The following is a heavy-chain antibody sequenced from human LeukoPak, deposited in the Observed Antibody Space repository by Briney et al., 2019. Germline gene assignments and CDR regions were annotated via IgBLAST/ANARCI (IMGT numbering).Heavy chain of an antibody. CDR3: ARGLTQIPRLATGLGH. Sequence: GGSLRLSCAASGFTFSSYAMHWVRLAPGKGLEWVVVIWYDGGNKYYADSVKGRFTISRDNSKNTLYLEMNSLRAEDTAVYYCARGLTQIPRLATGLGHWGQGPLVTVSS. CDR1: GFTFSSYA. CDR2: IWYDGGNK. J-gene: IGHJ4*02. D-gene: IGHD2-21*02. V-gene: IGHV3-33*08.